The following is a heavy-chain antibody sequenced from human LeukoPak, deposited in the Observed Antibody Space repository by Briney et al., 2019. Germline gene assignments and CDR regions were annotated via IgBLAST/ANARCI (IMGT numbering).Heavy chain of an antibody. CDR1: GGSISSYY. J-gene: IGHJ4*02. V-gene: IGHV4-59*01. Sequence: SETLSLTCTVPGGSISSYYWSWIRQPPGKGLEWIGYMYYSGNTKYNPSLKGRVTISGDTSKKQFSLKLSSVTAADTAVYYCARGYSGYDPTYFDYWGQGTLVTVSS. CDR3: ARGYSGYDPTYFDY. CDR2: MYYSGNT. D-gene: IGHD5-12*01.